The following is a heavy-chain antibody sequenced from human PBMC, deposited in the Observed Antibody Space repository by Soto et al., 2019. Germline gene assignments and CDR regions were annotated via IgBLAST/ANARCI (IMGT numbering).Heavy chain of an antibody. V-gene: IGHV3-23*01. Sequence: GSLRLSCVASGFTFSSYAMSWVRQAPGKGLEWVSGISGSGGNTYYPDSVKGRFTISRDNSKNTLFLQMSSLRAEDTAVYYCAKDLLHRSGSYGNYFDYWGQGTLVTVSS. CDR2: ISGSGGNT. CDR1: GFTFSSYA. J-gene: IGHJ4*02. CDR3: AKDLLHRSGSYGNYFDY. D-gene: IGHD3-10*01.